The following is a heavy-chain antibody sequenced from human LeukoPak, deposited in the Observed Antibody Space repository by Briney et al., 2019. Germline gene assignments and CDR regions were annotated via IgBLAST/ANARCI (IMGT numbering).Heavy chain of an antibody. Sequence: GPSLRLSCAASGFTFSSYAMSCVRQAPGKGREWGSAISGSGGSTYYADSVKGRFTISRDNSKNTRYLQMNSLRAEDTAVYYCAKDLTSWDPACFDYWGQGTLVTVSS. CDR2: ISGSGGST. V-gene: IGHV3-23*01. J-gene: IGHJ4*02. D-gene: IGHD2-2*01. CDR1: GFTFSSYA. CDR3: AKDLTSWDPACFDY.